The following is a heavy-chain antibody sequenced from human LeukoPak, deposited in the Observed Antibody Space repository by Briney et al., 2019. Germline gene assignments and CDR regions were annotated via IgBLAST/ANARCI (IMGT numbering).Heavy chain of an antibody. CDR1: GFTFDDYA. D-gene: IGHD3-9*01. CDR2: ISWNSGSI. J-gene: IGHJ4*02. CDR3: ARTPVLRYFDWLPDLFDY. Sequence: PGRSLRLSCAASGFTFDDYAMHWVRQAPGKGLEWVSGISWNSGSIGYADSVKGRFTISRDNAKNTLYLQMNSLRAEDTAVYYCARTPVLRYFDWLPDLFDYWGQGTLVTVSS. V-gene: IGHV3-9*01.